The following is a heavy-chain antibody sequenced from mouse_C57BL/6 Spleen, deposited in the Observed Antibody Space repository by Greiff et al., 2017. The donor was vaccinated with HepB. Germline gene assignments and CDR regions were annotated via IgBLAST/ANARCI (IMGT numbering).Heavy chain of an antibody. CDR3: ARGGWGDAMDY. CDR1: GYTFTSYW. J-gene: IGHJ4*01. CDR2: IYPGSGST. V-gene: IGHV1-55*01. Sequence: QVQLKESGAELVKPGASVKMSCKASGYTFTSYWITWVKQRPGQGLEWIGDIYPGSGSTNYNEKFKSKATLTVDTSSSTAYMPLSSLTSEDSAVYFWARGGWGDAMDYWGQGTTVTVSS.